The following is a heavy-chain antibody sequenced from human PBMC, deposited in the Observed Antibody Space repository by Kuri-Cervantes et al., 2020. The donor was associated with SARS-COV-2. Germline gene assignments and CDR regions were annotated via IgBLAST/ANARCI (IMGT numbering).Heavy chain of an antibody. Sequence: ASVQVSCKASGYTFTGYYMHWVRQAPGQGLVWMGWINPNSGGTNYAQKFQGRVTMTRETSISTAYMELSRLRSDDTAVYYCAKKGAAAGTSYYMDVWGKGTTVTVSS. J-gene: IGHJ6*03. CDR1: GYTFTGYY. CDR2: INPNSGGT. CDR3: AKKGAAAGTSYYMDV. D-gene: IGHD6-13*01. V-gene: IGHV1-2*02.